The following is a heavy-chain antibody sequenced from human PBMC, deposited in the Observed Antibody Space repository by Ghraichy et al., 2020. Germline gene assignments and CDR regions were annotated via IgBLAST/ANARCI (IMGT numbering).Heavy chain of an antibody. Sequence: GGSLRLSCAASGFTFTANWMSWVRQAPGKGLEWVGHIKSRSDGGASDYAAPVKGRFTISRDDSKRMVLLQLNSLKIEDSAVYYCTTGGGTSDYCGQGTLVTVSS. J-gene: IGHJ4*02. V-gene: IGHV3-15*01. CDR3: TTGGGTSDY. CDR2: IKSRSDGGAS. CDR1: GFTFTANW. D-gene: IGHD1-1*01.